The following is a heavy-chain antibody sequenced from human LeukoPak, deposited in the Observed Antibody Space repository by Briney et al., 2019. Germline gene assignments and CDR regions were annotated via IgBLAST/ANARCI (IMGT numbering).Heavy chain of an antibody. V-gene: IGHV3-53*01. D-gene: IGHD3-3*01. CDR3: AKESGYYHY. J-gene: IGHJ4*02. Sequence: GGSLRLSCAASGFTVNNNYVNWVRQAPGKGLEWVSIIYGGGDKSYADSVKGRFTISRDNSKNTVYLQMNSLRAEDTAVYYCAKESGYYHYWGQGTLVTVSS. CDR2: IYGGGDK. CDR1: GFTVNNNY.